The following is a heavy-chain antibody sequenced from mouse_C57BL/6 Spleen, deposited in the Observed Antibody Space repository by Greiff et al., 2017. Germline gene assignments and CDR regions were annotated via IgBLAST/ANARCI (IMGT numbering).Heavy chain of an antibody. J-gene: IGHJ4*01. V-gene: IGHV1-39*01. CDR1: GYSFTDYN. Sequence: EVQLVESGPELVKPGASVKISCKASGYSFTDYNMNWVKQSNGKSLEWIGVINPNYGTTSYNQKFKGKATLTVDQSSSTAYMQLNSLTSEDSAVYYCARSSPQLSLGAMDYWGQGTSVTVSS. CDR2: INPNYGTT. D-gene: IGHD3-2*02. CDR3: ARSSPQLSLGAMDY.